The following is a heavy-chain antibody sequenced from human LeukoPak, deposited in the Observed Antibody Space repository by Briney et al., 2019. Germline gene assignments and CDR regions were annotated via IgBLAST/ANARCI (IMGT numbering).Heavy chain of an antibody. V-gene: IGHV3-74*01. CDR1: GFTLSFTC. Sequence: GGSLRLSCEASGFTLSFTCMHWVRQAPGKGLVWVSRIYSDGSGTTYADSVKGRFTISRDNAKNTLYLQMNSLRAEDTAVYYCASDRGYSFDYWGQGTLVTVSS. CDR2: IYSDGSGT. CDR3: ASDRGYSFDY. D-gene: IGHD5-24*01. J-gene: IGHJ4*02.